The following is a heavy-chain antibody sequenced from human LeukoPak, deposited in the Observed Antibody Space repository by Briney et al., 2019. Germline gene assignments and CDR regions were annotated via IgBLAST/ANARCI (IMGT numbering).Heavy chain of an antibody. CDR2: INWNGGST. CDR3: ARAHYYDSSGSSVLGY. Sequence: PGGSLRLSCAASGFTFSDYYMSWIRQAPGKGLEWVSGINWNGGSTGYADSVKGRFTISRDNAKNSLYLQMNSLRAEDTALYYCARAHYYDSSGSSVLGYWGQGTLVTVSS. V-gene: IGHV3-20*04. CDR1: GFTFSDYY. D-gene: IGHD3-22*01. J-gene: IGHJ4*02.